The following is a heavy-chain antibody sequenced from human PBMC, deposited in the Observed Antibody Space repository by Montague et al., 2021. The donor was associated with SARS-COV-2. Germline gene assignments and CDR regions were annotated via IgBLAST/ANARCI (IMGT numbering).Heavy chain of an antibody. CDR3: ARGVYNRVIFVVSPRYYFDY. D-gene: IGHD3-9*01. CDR2: VSHPGSA. CDR1: TEAFNGYY. Sequence: SETLSLTCAVYTEAFNGYYWTWIRQPPGKGLEWIGDVSHPGSAKYNPSLKGRVSISVNTWRKQVSQRLTSVTAADTATYYCARGVYNRVIFVVSPRYYFDYWGQGTMVAVSA. J-gene: IGHJ4*02. V-gene: IGHV4-34*01.